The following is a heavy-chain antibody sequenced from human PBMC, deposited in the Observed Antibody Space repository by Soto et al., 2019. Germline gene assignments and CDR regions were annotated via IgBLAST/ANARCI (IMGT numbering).Heavy chain of an antibody. D-gene: IGHD6-6*01. Sequence: GGSLRLSCAASGFTSGTYAMSWVRQAPGKGLEWVSGITGSGGSTDYADSVKGRFTISRDTSRNTLYLQMSRLSVDDTAIYYCAREYRTSSQFDYWGQGTLVTVSS. CDR1: GFTSGTYA. J-gene: IGHJ4*02. V-gene: IGHV3-23*01. CDR2: ITGSGGST. CDR3: AREYRTSSQFDY.